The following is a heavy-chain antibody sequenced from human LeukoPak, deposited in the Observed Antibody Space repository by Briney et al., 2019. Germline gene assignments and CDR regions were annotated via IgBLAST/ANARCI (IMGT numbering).Heavy chain of an antibody. CDR3: ASALQTSNYYYGMDV. J-gene: IGHJ6*04. V-gene: IGHV1-69*06. CDR1: GGTFSSYA. Sequence: SVKVSCKASGGTFSSYAISWVRQAPGQGLGWMGGIIPIFGTANYAQKFQGRVTITADKSTSTAYMELSSLRSEDTAVYYCASALQTSNYYYGMDVWGKGTTVTVSS. CDR2: IIPIFGTA.